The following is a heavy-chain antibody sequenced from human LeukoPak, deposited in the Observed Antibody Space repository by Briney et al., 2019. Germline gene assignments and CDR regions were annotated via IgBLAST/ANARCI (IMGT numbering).Heavy chain of an antibody. CDR3: ATLDIVATIGDC. V-gene: IGHV3-53*01. CDR1: DFTVGTNF. Sequence: GGSLSLSCAASDFTVGTNFMSWVRQAPGKGLEWVSVIHSGGTTFYTDSVKGRFTTSRDNSKNTLYLQMNSLRAEDTAVYYCATLDIVATIGDCWGQGTLVTVSS. J-gene: IGHJ4*02. D-gene: IGHD5-12*01. CDR2: IHSGGTT.